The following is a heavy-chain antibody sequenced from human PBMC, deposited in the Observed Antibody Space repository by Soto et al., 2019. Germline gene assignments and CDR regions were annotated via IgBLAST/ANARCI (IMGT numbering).Heavy chain of an antibody. Sequence: GGSLRLSCAASGFTFSRYSFNWVRQAPGRGLEWVSYITSASTTIYYPDSVKGRFTISRDDAKNLVYLQMNDLRDEDTAVYYCVRDSPTFGITTNYEFDIWGQGTMVTVSS. CDR3: VRDSPTFGITTNYEFDI. CDR1: GFTFSRYS. V-gene: IGHV3-48*02. D-gene: IGHD3-3*01. CDR2: ITSASTTI. J-gene: IGHJ3*02.